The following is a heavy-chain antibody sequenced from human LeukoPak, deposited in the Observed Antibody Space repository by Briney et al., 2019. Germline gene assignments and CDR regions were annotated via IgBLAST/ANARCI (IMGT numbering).Heavy chain of an antibody. CDR2: IYYSGST. CDR3: ARADYAIYDAFDI. CDR1: GGSISSYY. D-gene: IGHD2-2*01. J-gene: IGHJ3*02. V-gene: IGHV4-59*01. Sequence: PSETLSLTCTVSGGSISSYYWSWIRQPPGKGLEWIGYIYYSGSTNYSPSLKSRVTISVDTSKNQFSLKLSSVTAADTAVYYCARADYAIYDAFDIWGQGTMVTVSS.